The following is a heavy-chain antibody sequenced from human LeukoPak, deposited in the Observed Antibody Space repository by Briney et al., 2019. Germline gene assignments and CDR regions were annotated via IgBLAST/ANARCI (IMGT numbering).Heavy chain of an antibody. V-gene: IGHV3-23*01. D-gene: IGHD4-17*01. CDR3: GKDPNGDYVGAFDF. Sequence: PGGSLRLSCVASGLDFRNYAMAWVRQAPGKGLEWVSVTNGGGGDIRYAESVKGRFTISRDNSANTLYLQMNSLSADDTAVYYCGKDPNGDYVGAFDFWGQGTVVSVSS. CDR2: TNGGGGDI. CDR1: GLDFRNYA. J-gene: IGHJ3*01.